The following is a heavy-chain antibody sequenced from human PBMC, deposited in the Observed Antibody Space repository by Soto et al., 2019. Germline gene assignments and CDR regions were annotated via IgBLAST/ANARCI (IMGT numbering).Heavy chain of an antibody. CDR2: IYHLGTT. V-gene: IGHV4-4*02. CDR3: ARSGEQWLGPVADY. J-gene: IGHJ4*02. Sequence: QVQLQESGPGLVTPSTTLSLTCSVSGDSVSSDYWWSWVRQSPGKGLEWIGEIYHLGTTNSNPSLKSRVTISLDKSKNEVSLRLTSVTAADTAVYFCARSGEQWLGPVADYWARESWSPSPQ. D-gene: IGHD6-19*01. CDR1: GDSVSSDYW.